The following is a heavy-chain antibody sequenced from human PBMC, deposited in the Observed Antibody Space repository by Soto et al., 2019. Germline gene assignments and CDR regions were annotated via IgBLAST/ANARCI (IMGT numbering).Heavy chain of an antibody. CDR3: ARALHHDYGDPIDAFDI. CDR1: GFTFSSYS. J-gene: IGHJ3*02. CDR2: ISSSSSTI. D-gene: IGHD4-17*01. V-gene: IGHV3-48*02. Sequence: EVQLVESGGGLVQPGGSLRLSCAASGFTFSSYSMNWVRQAPGKGLEWVSYISSSSSTIYYADSVKGRFTISRDNAKNSLYLQMNSLRDEDTAVYYCARALHHDYGDPIDAFDIWGQGTMVTVSS.